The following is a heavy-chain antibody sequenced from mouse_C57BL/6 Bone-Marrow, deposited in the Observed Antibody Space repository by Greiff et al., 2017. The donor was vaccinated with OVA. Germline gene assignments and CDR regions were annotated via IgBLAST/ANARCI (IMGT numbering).Heavy chain of an antibody. D-gene: IGHD1-1*01. Sequence: EVKLMESGGDLVKPGGSLKLSCAASGFTFSSYGMSWVRQTPDKRLEWVATISSGGSYTYSPDSVKGRFTISRDNAKNPLYLQMCILNSDDTAMYSCARPYYYGSSYGAMDYWGQGTSVTVSS. CDR1: GFTFSSYG. J-gene: IGHJ4*01. CDR3: ARPYYYGSSYGAMDY. V-gene: IGHV5-6*01. CDR2: ISSGGSYT.